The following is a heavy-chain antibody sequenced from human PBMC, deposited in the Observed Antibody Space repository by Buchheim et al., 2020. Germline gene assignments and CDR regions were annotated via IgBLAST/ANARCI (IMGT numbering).Heavy chain of an antibody. CDR2: ISGSGGST. Sequence: EVQLLESGGGLVQPGGSLRLSCAASGFTFSSYAMSWVRQAPGKGLEWVSAISGSGGSTYYADSVKGRFTISRDNPKNTLYLQMNSLRAEDTAVYYCAKDGYCSSTSCYYYYGMDVWGQGTT. J-gene: IGHJ6*02. D-gene: IGHD2-2*01. CDR1: GFTFSSYA. V-gene: IGHV3-23*01. CDR3: AKDGYCSSTSCYYYYGMDV.